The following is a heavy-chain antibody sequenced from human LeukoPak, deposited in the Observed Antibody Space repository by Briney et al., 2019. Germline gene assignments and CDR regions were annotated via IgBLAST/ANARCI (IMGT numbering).Heavy chain of an antibody. V-gene: IGHV3-74*01. D-gene: IGHD2-15*01. CDR3: VRVERWYSIDY. Sequence: GSLRLSCAASGFTFSTYWMHWVRQAPGKGLVWVSRINSAGSSISYADSVQGRFTISRDNAKNTLYLQMNSLRAEDTAVYYCVRVERWYSIDYWGQGTLVTVSS. CDR2: INSAGSSI. J-gene: IGHJ4*02. CDR1: GFTFSTYW.